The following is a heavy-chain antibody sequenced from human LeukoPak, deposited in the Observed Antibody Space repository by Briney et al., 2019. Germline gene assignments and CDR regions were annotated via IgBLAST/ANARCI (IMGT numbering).Heavy chain of an antibody. CDR3: AKERGGEFDY. CDR1: GFTVSSNY. CDR2: ISSGGST. J-gene: IGHJ4*02. V-gene: IGHV3-53*01. Sequence: GGSLRLSCAASGFTVSSNYMSWVRQAPGKGLEWVSAISSGGSTYYADSVKGRFTISRDNSKNTLYLQMNSLRAGDTAVYYCAKERGGEFDYWGQGTLVTVSS. D-gene: IGHD2-21*01.